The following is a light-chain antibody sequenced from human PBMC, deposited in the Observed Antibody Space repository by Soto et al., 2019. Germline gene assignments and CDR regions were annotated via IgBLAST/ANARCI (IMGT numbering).Light chain of an antibody. J-gene: IGLJ2*01. CDR2: EDN. CDR3: QSYDTSTVI. Sequence: NFMLTQPNSVSESPGKTVTISCTRSSGRIASNYVQWYQQRPGSAPTTVIFEDNQRPSAVPDRFAGSIDSTSNSASLTISGLETEDEDDYYCQSYDTSTVIFGGGTQLTVL. CDR1: SGRIASNY. V-gene: IGLV6-57*04.